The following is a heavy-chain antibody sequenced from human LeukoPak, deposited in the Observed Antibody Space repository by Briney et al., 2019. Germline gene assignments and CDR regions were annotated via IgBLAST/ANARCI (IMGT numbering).Heavy chain of an antibody. D-gene: IGHD3-10*01. CDR3: AREGVIAAIDY. V-gene: IGHV3-30*04. CDR1: GFTFSSYA. CDR2: ISYDGRNK. J-gene: IGHJ4*02. Sequence: PGGSLRLSCAASGFTFSSYAMHWVRQAPGKGLEWVAVISYDGRNKYYADSVKGRFTISRDNSKNTLYLQMNSLRAEDTAVYYCAREGVIAAIDYWGQGTLVTVSS.